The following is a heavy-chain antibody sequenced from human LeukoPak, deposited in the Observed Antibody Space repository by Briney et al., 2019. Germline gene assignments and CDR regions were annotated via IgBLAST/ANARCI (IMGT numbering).Heavy chain of an antibody. J-gene: IGHJ3*02. V-gene: IGHV1-58*02. CDR2: IVLGSGNT. CDR1: GFTMTNSA. Sequence: ASVKVSCKASGFTMTNSAMQWVRQARGQRLEWIGWIVLGSGNTKYAQKFQERVTITRDMSTSTAYMELSSLRSEDTAVYYCAADSSGNDAFDIWGQGTMVTVSS. CDR3: AADSSGNDAFDI. D-gene: IGHD6-25*01.